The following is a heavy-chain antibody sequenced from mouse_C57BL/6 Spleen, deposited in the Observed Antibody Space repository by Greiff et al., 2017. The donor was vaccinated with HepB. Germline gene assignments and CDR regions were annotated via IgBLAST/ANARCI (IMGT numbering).Heavy chain of an antibody. CDR3: ASPITTVVEPWFAY. J-gene: IGHJ3*01. CDR2: IYPGDGDT. Sequence: QVQLKESGPELVKPGASVKFSCKASGYAFSSSWMNWVKQRPGKGLEWIGRIYPGDGDTNYNGKFKGKATLTADKSSSTAYMQLSSLTSEDSAVYFCASPITTVVEPWFAYWGQGTLVTVSA. V-gene: IGHV1-82*01. D-gene: IGHD1-1*01. CDR1: GYAFSSSW.